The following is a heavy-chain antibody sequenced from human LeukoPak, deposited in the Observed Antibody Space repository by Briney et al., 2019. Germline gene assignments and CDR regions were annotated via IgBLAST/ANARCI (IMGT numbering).Heavy chain of an antibody. Sequence: GGFLRLSCPASGFTFGDYAMSWVRQAPGRGLGWVSTISGSGGSTYYADSVKGRFTISRDNSRNTLYLQMNDLRAEDTAVYYCTKVGNWFDPWGQGTLVTVSS. CDR3: TKVGNWFDP. J-gene: IGHJ5*02. V-gene: IGHV3-23*01. CDR2: ISGSGGST. CDR1: GFTFGDYA.